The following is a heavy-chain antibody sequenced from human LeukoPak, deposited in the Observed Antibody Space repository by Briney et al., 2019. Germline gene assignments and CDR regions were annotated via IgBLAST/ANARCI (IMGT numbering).Heavy chain of an antibody. Sequence: GGSLRLSCAASGFTFSSYAMSWVRQAPGKGLEGVSAISGSGGSTYYADSVKGRFTISRDNSKNTLYLQMNSLRAEDTAVYYCVGIAAAGPFDYWGQGTLVTVSS. CDR1: GFTFSSYA. V-gene: IGHV3-23*01. J-gene: IGHJ4*02. CDR3: VGIAAAGPFDY. D-gene: IGHD6-13*01. CDR2: ISGSGGST.